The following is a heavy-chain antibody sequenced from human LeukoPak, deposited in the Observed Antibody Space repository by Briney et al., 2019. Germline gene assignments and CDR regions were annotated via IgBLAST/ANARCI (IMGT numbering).Heavy chain of an antibody. CDR2: INPNSGGS. J-gene: IGHJ6*02. Sequence: GASVKVSCKASGYTFTGYYMHWVRQAPGQGLEWMGWINPNSGGSNYAQKFQGRVTMTRDTSISTAYMELSRLRSDDTAVYYCARDGPLYYYGMDVWGQGTTVTVSS. CDR1: GYTFTGYY. CDR3: ARDGPLYYYGMDV. V-gene: IGHV1-2*02.